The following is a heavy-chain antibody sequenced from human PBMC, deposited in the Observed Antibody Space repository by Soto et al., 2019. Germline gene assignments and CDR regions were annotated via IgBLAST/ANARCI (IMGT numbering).Heavy chain of an antibody. CDR2: INTGSTTI. J-gene: IGHJ5*02. CDR3: ARELDGWFDP. Sequence: EVQLVESGGGLVQPGGSLRLSCAASGFTLSTYSMNWVRQAPGKAPEWVSYINTGSTTIYYTDSVKGRFTIYRDNAKNSLFLQMDSLRDEDTAVYYCARELDGWFDPWGQGTLVTVSS. V-gene: IGHV3-48*02. CDR1: GFTLSTYS. D-gene: IGHD3-9*01.